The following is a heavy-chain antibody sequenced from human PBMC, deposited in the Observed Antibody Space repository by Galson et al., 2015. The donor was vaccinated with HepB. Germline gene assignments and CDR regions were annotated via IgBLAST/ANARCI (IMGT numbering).Heavy chain of an antibody. D-gene: IGHD2-15*01. CDR3: SRDRRVEVVLAATLDY. CDR2: ISHDGNKK. Sequence: SLRLSCAASGFSFSSYAIHWVRRAPGKGLEWVAVISHDGNKKYYADSVRGRFTISRDNSKNTIYIEMNRLSAEDTATYYCSRDRRVEVVLAATLDYWGQGTLLTVSS. V-gene: IGHV3-30*04. CDR1: GFSFSSYA. J-gene: IGHJ4*02.